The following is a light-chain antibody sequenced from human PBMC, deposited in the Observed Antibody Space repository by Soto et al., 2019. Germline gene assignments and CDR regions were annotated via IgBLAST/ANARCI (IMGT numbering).Light chain of an antibody. Sequence: EIVLTQSPATLSLSPGERATLSFRASQSVSSNLAGYQQTPGQAPRLLIYDTSNRATGIPARFSGSGSGTDFTLTISSLEPEDFAIYYCQQRSDWQYTFGQWTKLEI. CDR2: DTS. V-gene: IGKV3-11*01. CDR1: QSVSSN. CDR3: QQRSDWQYT. J-gene: IGKJ2*01.